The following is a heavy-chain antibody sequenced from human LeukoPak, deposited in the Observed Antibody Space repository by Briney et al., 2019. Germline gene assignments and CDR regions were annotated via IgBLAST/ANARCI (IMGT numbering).Heavy chain of an antibody. D-gene: IGHD3-10*01. J-gene: IGHJ4*02. CDR2: IYPGDSDT. Sequence: GESLKISCKGSGYSFTSYWIGWVRQMPGKGLEWMGIIYPGDSDTRYSPSFQGQVTISADKSISTAFLQWSSLKASDTAMYYCARQSRDGSKTRGYFFDYWGQGTLVTVSS. CDR3: ARQSRDGSKTRGYFFDY. CDR1: GYSFTSYW. V-gene: IGHV5-51*01.